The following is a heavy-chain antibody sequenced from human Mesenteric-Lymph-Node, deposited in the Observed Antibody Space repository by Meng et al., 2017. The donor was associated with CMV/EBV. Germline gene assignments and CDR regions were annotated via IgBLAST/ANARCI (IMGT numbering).Heavy chain of an antibody. CDR3: ARAVPAASFDH. D-gene: IGHD2-2*01. V-gene: IGHV4-31*03. CDR1: GDSISGGGYY. CDR2: MYYSGTT. Sequence: SETLSLTCNVSGDSISGGGYYWGWIRQHPGKGLEWIAYMYYSGTTHYNPSLKSRVTISVDTSKNQFSLKLTSVTAADTAVYYCARAVPAASFDHWGQGALVTVSS. J-gene: IGHJ4*02.